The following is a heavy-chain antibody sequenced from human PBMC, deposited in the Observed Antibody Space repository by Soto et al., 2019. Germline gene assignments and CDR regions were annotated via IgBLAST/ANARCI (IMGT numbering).Heavy chain of an antibody. D-gene: IGHD3-3*01. J-gene: IGHJ1*01. V-gene: IGHV4-30-4*02. CDR1: GGSISSGDYY. CDR2: IYYSGST. Sequence: SETLSLTCTVSGGSISSGDYYWSWIRQPPGKGLEWIGYIYYSGSTYYNPSLKSRVTISIDTSKNQFSLNLRSVTTADTAVYYCARFNWRASKYFQPWGQGTLVTVSS. CDR3: ARFNWRASKYFQP.